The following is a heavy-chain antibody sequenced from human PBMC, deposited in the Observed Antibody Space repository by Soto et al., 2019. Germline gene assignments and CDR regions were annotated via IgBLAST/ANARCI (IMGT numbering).Heavy chain of an antibody. J-gene: IGHJ6*02. D-gene: IGHD3-22*01. Sequence: ASVKVSCKVSGYTLTELSMHWVRQAPGKGLEWMGGFDPEDGETIYAQKFQGRVTMTEDTSTDTAYMELRSLRSDDTAVYYCARDGLLRTYYYFGMDVWGQGTTVTVSS. CDR3: ARDGLLRTYYYFGMDV. V-gene: IGHV1-24*01. CDR2: FDPEDGET. CDR1: GYTLTELS.